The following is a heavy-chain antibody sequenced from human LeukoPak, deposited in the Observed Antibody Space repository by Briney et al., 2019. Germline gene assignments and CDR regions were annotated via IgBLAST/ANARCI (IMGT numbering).Heavy chain of an antibody. J-gene: IGHJ4*02. Sequence: ASVKVSCKASGYTFTGYGISWVRQAPGQGLEWMGWISAYNGNTNYAQKLQGRVTMTTDTSASTAHMELRSLRSDDTAVYYCASTALGYCSSTSCPTTFDYWGQGTLVTVSS. D-gene: IGHD2-2*01. CDR1: GYTFTGYG. CDR2: ISAYNGNT. CDR3: ASTALGYCSSTSCPTTFDY. V-gene: IGHV1-18*01.